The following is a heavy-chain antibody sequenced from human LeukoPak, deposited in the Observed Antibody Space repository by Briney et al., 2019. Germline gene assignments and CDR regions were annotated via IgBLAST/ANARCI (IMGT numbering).Heavy chain of an antibody. CDR2: INHSGST. D-gene: IGHD5-24*01. Sequence: SETLSLTCAVYGGSFSGYYWSWIRQPPGKGLEWIGEINHSGSTNYNPSLKSRVTISVDTSKNQFSLKLSSVTAADTAVYYCGRVPGRWLQKNAFDIWGQGTMVTVSS. J-gene: IGHJ3*02. CDR3: GRVPGRWLQKNAFDI. CDR1: GGSFSGYY. V-gene: IGHV4-34*01.